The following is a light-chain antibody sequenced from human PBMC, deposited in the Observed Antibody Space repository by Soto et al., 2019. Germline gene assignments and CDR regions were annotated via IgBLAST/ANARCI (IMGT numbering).Light chain of an antibody. CDR1: QSVSTN. V-gene: IGKV3-15*01. Sequence: EIVMTQSPATLSVSPGERATLSCRASQSVSTNVAWYQQKPGQAPRLLIYGASTRATGIPARFSGSGSGTDFTLTISSLLSEDFAVYYCQQYDNWPPWTFGQGTKVEIK. CDR3: QQYDNWPPWT. J-gene: IGKJ1*01. CDR2: GAS.